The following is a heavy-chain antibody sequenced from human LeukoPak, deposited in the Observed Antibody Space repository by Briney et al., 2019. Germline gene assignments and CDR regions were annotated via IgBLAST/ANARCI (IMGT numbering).Heavy chain of an antibody. D-gene: IGHD5-12*01. CDR1: GYTFTSYA. CDR2: ISAYSGNT. J-gene: IGHJ4*02. Sequence: ASVKVSCKASGYTFTSYAIIWVRQAPGQGLEWMGWISAYSGNTNYAQTVQDRVTMTRDTSTTTAYMELRSLTFDDTAVYYCARDGGYSGYDGSYWGQGTPVTVSS. CDR3: ARDGGYSGYDGSY. V-gene: IGHV1-18*01.